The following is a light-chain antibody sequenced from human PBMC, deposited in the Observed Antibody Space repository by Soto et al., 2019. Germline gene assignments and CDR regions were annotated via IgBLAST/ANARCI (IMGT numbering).Light chain of an antibody. J-gene: IGLJ1*01. Sequence: QSALTQPASVSGSPGQSVTISCTGTSSDVGAYNLVSWYQQYPGKAPKLMIYEVSNRPSGVSNRFSGSKSGNPASLTISGLQAEDEADYYCCTSYEGGGKYVFGTGTKVTVL. CDR2: EVS. CDR1: SSDVGAYNL. V-gene: IGLV2-14*01. CDR3: TSYEGGGKYV.